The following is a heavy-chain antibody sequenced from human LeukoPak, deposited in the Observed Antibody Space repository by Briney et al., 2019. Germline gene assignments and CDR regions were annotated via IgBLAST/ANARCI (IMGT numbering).Heavy chain of an antibody. CDR3: AKDHEILLMVYAHFDY. V-gene: IGHV1-46*01. J-gene: IGHJ4*02. D-gene: IGHD2-8*01. Sequence: ASVKVSCKASGYTFTSYYMHWVRQAPGQGLEWMGIINPSGGSTSYAQKFQGRVTMTRDMSTSTVYMELSSLRSEDTAVYYCAKDHEILLMVYAHFDYWGLGTLVTVSS. CDR1: GYTFTSYY. CDR2: INPSGGST.